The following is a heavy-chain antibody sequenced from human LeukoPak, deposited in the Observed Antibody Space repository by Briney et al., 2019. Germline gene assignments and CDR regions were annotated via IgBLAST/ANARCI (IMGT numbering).Heavy chain of an antibody. Sequence: SETLSLTCTVSGYSISSGYYWGWIRPPAGKGLEWIGRIYTSGSTNYNPSLKSRVTISVDTSKNQISLKLSSVTAADTAVYYCASSTFFFDYWGQGTLVTVSS. CDR3: ASSTFFFDY. CDR1: GYSISSGYY. J-gene: IGHJ4*02. V-gene: IGHV4-61*02. CDR2: IYTSGST.